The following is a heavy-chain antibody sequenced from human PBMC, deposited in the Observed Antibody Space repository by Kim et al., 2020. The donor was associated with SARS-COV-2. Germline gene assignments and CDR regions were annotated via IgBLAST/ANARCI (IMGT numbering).Heavy chain of an antibody. CDR3: AKDLVVPGAMRVP. V-gene: IGHV3-23*01. CDR1: GFTFSSYA. D-gene: IGHD2-2*01. J-gene: IGHJ5*02. Sequence: GGSLRLSCAAPGFTFSSYAMSWVRQGPGKGREWVSAISGSGVSTYYVDSVKGQFTIYRDNSKNTLYLQMNSLRAEDTAVYYCAKDLVVPGAMRVPWGQGTLVTVSS. CDR2: ISGSGVST.